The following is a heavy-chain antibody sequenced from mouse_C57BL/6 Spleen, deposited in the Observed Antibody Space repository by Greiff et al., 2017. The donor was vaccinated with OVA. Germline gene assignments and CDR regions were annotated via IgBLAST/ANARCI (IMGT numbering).Heavy chain of an antibody. Sequence: DVKLVVSGPGLVKPSQSLSLTCSVTGYSITSGYYWNWIRQFPGNKLEWMGYISYDGSNNYNPSLKNRISITRDTSKNQFFLKLKSVTTEDTATYYCARGDFAMDYWGQGTSVTVSS. CDR2: ISYDGSN. V-gene: IGHV3-6*01. CDR1: GYSITSGYY. D-gene: IGHD2-13*01. CDR3: ARGDFAMDY. J-gene: IGHJ4*01.